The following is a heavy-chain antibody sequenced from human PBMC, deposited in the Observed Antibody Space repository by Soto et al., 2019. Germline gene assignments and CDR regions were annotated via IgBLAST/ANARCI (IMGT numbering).Heavy chain of an antibody. CDR3: AREERYYGSGSYYAQLDY. V-gene: IGHV4-59*01. D-gene: IGHD3-10*01. CDR2: IFYSGST. Sequence: ASETLSLTCTVSGGSISSYYWSWIRQPPGKGLEWIGYIFYSGSTNYNPSLKSRVTISVDTSKNQFSLKLSSVTVADTAVYYCAREERYYGSGSYYAQLDYWGQGTLVTVSS. CDR1: GGSISSYY. J-gene: IGHJ4*02.